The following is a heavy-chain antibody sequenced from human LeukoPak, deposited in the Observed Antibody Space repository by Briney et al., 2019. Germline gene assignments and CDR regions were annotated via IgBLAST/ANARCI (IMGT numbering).Heavy chain of an antibody. CDR3: ARERSLEIAVAGTIFDY. Sequence: GGSLRLSCAASGFTVSSNYMGWVRQAPGKGLEWVSVIYSGGDTYYADSVKGRFTISRDNSKNMIYLEMSSLKAEDTAVYYCARERSLEIAVAGTIFDYWGQGTLVTVSS. D-gene: IGHD6-19*01. CDR2: IYSGGDT. J-gene: IGHJ4*02. CDR1: GFTVSSNY. V-gene: IGHV3-66*01.